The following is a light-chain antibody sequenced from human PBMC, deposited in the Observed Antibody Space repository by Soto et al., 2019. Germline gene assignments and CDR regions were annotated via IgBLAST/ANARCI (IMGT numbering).Light chain of an antibody. Sequence: EIVMTQSPATLSVSPGERVTLSCRASQSVSTNLAWYQQKPGQAPRPLIYGASTRATGVPARFSGSGSGTECTLTISSLQSEDFAVYYCQHYNNLWGFGGGTKVEIK. CDR1: QSVSTN. J-gene: IGKJ4*01. V-gene: IGKV3-15*01. CDR2: GAS. CDR3: QHYNNLWG.